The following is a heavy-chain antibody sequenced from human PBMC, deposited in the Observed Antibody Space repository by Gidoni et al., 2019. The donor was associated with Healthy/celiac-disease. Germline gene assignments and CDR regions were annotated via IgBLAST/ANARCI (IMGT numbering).Heavy chain of an antibody. CDR3: ARVNRAPYDSSGYPDY. Sequence: QVQLVESGGGLVKPGGSLRLSCAASGFTFSDYYMSWIRQAPGKGLEWVSYISSSSSYTNYADSVKGRFTISRDNAKNSLYLQMNSLRAEDTAVYYCARVNRAPYDSSGYPDYWGQGTLVTVSS. V-gene: IGHV3-11*06. D-gene: IGHD3-22*01. J-gene: IGHJ4*02. CDR2: ISSSSSYT. CDR1: GFTFSDYY.